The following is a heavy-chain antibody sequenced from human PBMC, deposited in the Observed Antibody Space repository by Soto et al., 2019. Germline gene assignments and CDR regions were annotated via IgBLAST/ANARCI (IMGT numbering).Heavy chain of an antibody. V-gene: IGHV3-23*01. CDR3: ARDPGGCFHY. CDR1: GFTFSSYA. J-gene: IGHJ4*02. CDR2: VGGSGRNT. Sequence: GGSLSLSCAASGFTFSSYAMSWVRQAPGKGLEWVSTVGGSGRNTNYADSVKGRFTISRDNSENTLYLQMHSLRAEDTALYYCARDPGGCFHYRGQGTMATVSS. D-gene: IGHD2-8*02.